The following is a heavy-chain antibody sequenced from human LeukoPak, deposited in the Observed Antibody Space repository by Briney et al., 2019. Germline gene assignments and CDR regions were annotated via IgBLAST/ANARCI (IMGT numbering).Heavy chain of an antibody. CDR3: ARTARHLDY. Sequence: GGSLRLSCGASGFTFSDPYMSWLRQAPGKGVECLSYIRGSGTDINYADSVRGRFTISRDNHKNLLYLQMTDLRVEDTAVYYCARTARHLDYWGQGTLVTVSS. CDR1: GFTFSDPY. D-gene: IGHD5-18*01. CDR2: IRGSGTDI. J-gene: IGHJ4*02. V-gene: IGHV3-11*06.